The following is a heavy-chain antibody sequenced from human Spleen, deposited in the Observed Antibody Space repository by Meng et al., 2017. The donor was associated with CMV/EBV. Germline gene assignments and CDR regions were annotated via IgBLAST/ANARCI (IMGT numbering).Heavy chain of an antibody. Sequence: GESLKISCAASGFTCSDYNMGWIRQVPGKGLEWVVYISRRDGSTYYGDSVKGRFTASRDNAENSLYLQMNSLRVEDTAVYYCARDLVKVLRFLEWSQGIYYGMDVWGQGTTVTVSS. CDR2: ISRRDGST. J-gene: IGHJ6*02. CDR3: ARDLVKVLRFLEWSQGIYYGMDV. V-gene: IGHV3-11*04. D-gene: IGHD3-3*01. CDR1: GFTCSDYN.